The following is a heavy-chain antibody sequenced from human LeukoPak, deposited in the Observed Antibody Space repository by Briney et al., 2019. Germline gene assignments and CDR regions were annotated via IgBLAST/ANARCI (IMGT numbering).Heavy chain of an antibody. CDR3: ARDFGSGYYGPGY. CDR2: IWYDGSNK. Sequence: GGSLRLSCAASGFTFSSYGMHWVRQAPGKGLEWVAVIWYDGSNKYYADSVKGRFTISRDNSKNTLYLQMNSLRAEDTAVYYCARDFGSGYYGPGYWGQGTLVTVSS. J-gene: IGHJ4*02. D-gene: IGHD3-3*01. CDR1: GFTFSSYG. V-gene: IGHV3-33*01.